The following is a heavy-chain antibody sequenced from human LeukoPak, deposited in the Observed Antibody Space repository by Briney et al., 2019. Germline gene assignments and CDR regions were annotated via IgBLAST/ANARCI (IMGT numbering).Heavy chain of an antibody. V-gene: IGHV1-18*01. CDR2: ISAYNGNT. D-gene: IGHD3-3*01. CDR1: GYTFTSYG. CDR3: ARERSRSGSAPSDAFDI. J-gene: IGHJ3*02. Sequence: GASVKVSCKASGYTFTSYGISWVRQAPGQGLEWMGWISAYNGNTNYAQKLQGRVTMTTDTSTSTAYMELRSLRSDDTAVYYCARERSRSGSAPSDAFDIWGQGTMVTVSS.